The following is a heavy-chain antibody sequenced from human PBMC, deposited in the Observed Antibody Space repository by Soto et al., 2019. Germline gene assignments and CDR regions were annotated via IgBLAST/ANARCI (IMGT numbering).Heavy chain of an antibody. V-gene: IGHV3-21*01. J-gene: IGHJ4*02. CDR2: ISKSDYT. CDR1: GFAFNNYG. D-gene: IGHD2-2*01. CDR3: AREDSIIIPAVSDF. Sequence: GGSLRLSCTVSGFAFNNYGINWVRQAPGKGLEWVSSISKSDYTYYSDSVKGRFTISRENAKNSVSLQMNALRVEDTAVYYCAREDSIIIPAVSDFWGQGTLVTVSS.